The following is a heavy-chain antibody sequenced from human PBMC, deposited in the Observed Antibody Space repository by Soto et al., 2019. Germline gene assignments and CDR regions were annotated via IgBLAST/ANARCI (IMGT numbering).Heavy chain of an antibody. CDR1: GGSVSSGVFS. CDR2: VSHSGSP. Sequence: PSEPLSLTCAVSGGSVSSGVFSWNWIWQPPGQGLEWIGYVSHSGSPYYTASLRSRVTISLDKSTNQISLNLTSVTPADTAVYFCARGHYYYAFDFWGQGTMVTVSS. D-gene: IGHD3-10*01. J-gene: IGHJ3*01. CDR3: ARGHYYYAFDF. V-gene: IGHV4-30-2*01.